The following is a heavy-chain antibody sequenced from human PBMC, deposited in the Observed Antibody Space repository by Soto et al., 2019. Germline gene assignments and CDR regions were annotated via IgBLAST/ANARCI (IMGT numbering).Heavy chain of an antibody. J-gene: IGHJ4*02. Sequence: SETLSLTCTVSGGSISSGGYYWSWIRQHPGKGLEWIGYIYYSGSTYYNPSLKSRVTISVDTSKNQFSLKLSSVTAADTAAYYCARAKIVVVRRYFDYWGQGTLVTVSS. V-gene: IGHV4-31*03. CDR2: IYYSGST. CDR1: GGSISSGGYY. D-gene: IGHD3-22*01. CDR3: ARAKIVVVRRYFDY.